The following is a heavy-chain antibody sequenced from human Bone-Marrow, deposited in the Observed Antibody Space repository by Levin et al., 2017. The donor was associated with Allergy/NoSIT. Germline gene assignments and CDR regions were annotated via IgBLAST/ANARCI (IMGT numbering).Heavy chain of an antibody. Sequence: GGSLRLSCAASGFSCRSYWRHGVRQVPGKGLVWVSRILNDGSTRTYADFVKGRFTISRDNGKNTLYLQMNSLREEDTALYYCVKDDYASNWGQGTMVTVSS. V-gene: IGHV3-74*01. CDR1: GFSCRSYW. D-gene: IGHD4-17*01. CDR3: VKDDYASN. J-gene: IGHJ3*01. CDR2: ILNDGSTR.